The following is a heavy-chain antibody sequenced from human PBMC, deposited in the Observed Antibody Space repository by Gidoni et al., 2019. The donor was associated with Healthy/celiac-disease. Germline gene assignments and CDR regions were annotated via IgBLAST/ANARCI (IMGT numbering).Heavy chain of an antibody. CDR1: GGSFRGYY. J-gene: IGHJ4*02. Sequence: QVQLQQWVAGLLKPSETLSLTCAVYGGSFRGYYWSWIRQPPGKGLEWIGEINHSGSTNYNPSLKSRLTISVDTSKTQFSLKLSSVTAADTAVYYCARGRRIQLWSTVPFDYWGQGTLVTVSS. CDR3: ARGRRIQLWSTVPFDY. V-gene: IGHV4-34*01. D-gene: IGHD5-18*01. CDR2: INHSGST.